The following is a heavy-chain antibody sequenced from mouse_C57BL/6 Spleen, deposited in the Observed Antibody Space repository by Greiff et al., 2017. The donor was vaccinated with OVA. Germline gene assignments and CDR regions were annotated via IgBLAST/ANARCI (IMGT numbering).Heavy chain of an antibody. CDR3: AITTVV. CDR2: ILPGGGRT. Sequence: QVQLQQSGAELMKPGASVKLSCKATGYTFTGYWIQWVKQRPGHGLEWIGEILPGGGRTHYNEKFKGTAKFTADPSSNTAFMQLSSLTAEDSAIYSCAITTVVWGQGTTLTVSS. J-gene: IGHJ2*01. V-gene: IGHV1-9*01. D-gene: IGHD1-1*01. CDR1: GYTFTGYW.